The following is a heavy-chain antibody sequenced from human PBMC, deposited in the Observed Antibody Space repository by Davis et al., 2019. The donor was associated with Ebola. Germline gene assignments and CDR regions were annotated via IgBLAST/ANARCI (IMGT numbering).Heavy chain of an antibody. V-gene: IGHV3-13*01. CDR3: ARDGGITGTTPDY. D-gene: IGHD1-20*01. J-gene: IGHJ4*02. CDR2: IGTAGDT. Sequence: GGSLRLSCAASGFTFSSYDMHWVRHATGKGLEWVSAIGTAGDTYYPGSVKGRFTISRDNAKNTLYLQMNSLRAEDTAVYYCARDGGITGTTPDYWGQGTLVTVSS. CDR1: GFTFSSYD.